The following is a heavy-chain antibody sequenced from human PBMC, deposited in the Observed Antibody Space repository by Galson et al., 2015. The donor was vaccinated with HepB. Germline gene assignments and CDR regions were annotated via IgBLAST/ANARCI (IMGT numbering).Heavy chain of an antibody. CDR2: IRGGRDTI. V-gene: IGHV3-48*01. J-gene: IGHJ4*02. Sequence: ALRLSCAASGFSQSRYSMDWVRQDPGKGQEWVSYIRGGRDTIYYTDSVKGRFTISRDNARNSLYLRMDSQRAGDTAVYYCEREWLSNSFELWGQGALVTVS. D-gene: IGHD3-22*01. CDR1: GFSQSRYS. CDR3: EREWLSNSFEL.